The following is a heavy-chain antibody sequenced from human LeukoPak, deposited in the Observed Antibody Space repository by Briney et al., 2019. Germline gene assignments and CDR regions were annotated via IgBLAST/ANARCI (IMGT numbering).Heavy chain of an antibody. CDR2: IKQDGSEK. CDR3: ARDWYSSARDLGWYFDL. J-gene: IGHJ2*01. Sequence: HPGGSLRLSCAASGFTFSSYEMNWVRQAPGKGLEWVANIKQDGSEKYYVDSVKGRFTISRDNAKNSLYLQMNSLRAEDTAVYYCARDWYSSARDLGWYFDLWGRGTLVTVSS. CDR1: GFTFSSYE. D-gene: IGHD6-19*01. V-gene: IGHV3-7*01.